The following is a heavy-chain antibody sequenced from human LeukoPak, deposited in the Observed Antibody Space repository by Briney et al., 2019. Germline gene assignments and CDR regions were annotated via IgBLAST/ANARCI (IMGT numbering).Heavy chain of an antibody. CDR1: GYTFTDYY. Sequence: ASVKVSCKASGYTFTDYYMHWVRQAPGQGLEWMGSINPDTGGTNSAQRFQGRVTMTRDTSIRTAYMELSSLRSDDTAVYYCAREHLFSGSENYVLHNWFDPWDQGTLITVSS. CDR2: INPDTGGT. V-gene: IGHV1-2*02. D-gene: IGHD3-10*01. CDR3: AREHLFSGSENYVLHNWFDP. J-gene: IGHJ5*02.